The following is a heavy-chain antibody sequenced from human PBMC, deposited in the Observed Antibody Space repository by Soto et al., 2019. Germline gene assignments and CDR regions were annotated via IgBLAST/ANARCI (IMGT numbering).Heavy chain of an antibody. J-gene: IGHJ4*02. CDR3: ARGDTAMVNSFYY. V-gene: IGHV4-59*01. CDR2: IYYSGST. D-gene: IGHD5-18*01. Sequence: KPSGNPSLTCTVSQGSRNRYCWGWVRPPAGKGLEWIGYIYYSGSTNYNPSLKSRVTISVDTSKNQFSLKLSSVTAADTAVYYCARGDTAMVNSFYYWGQGTLVTVSS. CDR1: QGSRNRYC.